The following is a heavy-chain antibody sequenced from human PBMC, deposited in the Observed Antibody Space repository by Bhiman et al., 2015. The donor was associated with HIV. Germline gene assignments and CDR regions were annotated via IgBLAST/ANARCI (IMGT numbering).Heavy chain of an antibody. CDR3: AREVTPGGPRYYFDF. Sequence: EVQLVESGGGLVQPGGSLRLSCAASGFTFSSYEMNWVRQAPGKGLDWVSSLSSTSTYIHYADAVKGRFTISRDNAKNSLYLQMNSLRAGDTAVYYCAREVTPGGPRYYFDFWGQGTLVTVSS. J-gene: IGHJ4*02. CDR2: LSSTSTYI. D-gene: IGHD2-21*02. V-gene: IGHV3-21*03. CDR1: GFTFSSYE.